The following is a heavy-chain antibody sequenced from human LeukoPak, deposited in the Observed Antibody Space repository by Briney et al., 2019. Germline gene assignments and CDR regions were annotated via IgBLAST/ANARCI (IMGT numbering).Heavy chain of an antibody. D-gene: IGHD3-10*01. V-gene: IGHV4-39*01. Sequence: SETLSLTCTVSGGSMSSSSYYWGWIRQPPGKGLEWIGSIYYSGSTYQNPSLKSRVTISVDTSKKQFSLKLSSVTAADTAVYYCARHVGFITMVRGVINNNWFDPWGQGTLVTVSS. J-gene: IGHJ5*02. CDR2: IYYSGST. CDR3: ARHVGFITMVRGVINNNWFDP. CDR1: GGSMSSSSYY.